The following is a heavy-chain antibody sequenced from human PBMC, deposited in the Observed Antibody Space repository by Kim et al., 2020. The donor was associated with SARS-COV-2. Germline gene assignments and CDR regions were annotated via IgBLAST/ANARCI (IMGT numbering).Heavy chain of an antibody. D-gene: IGHD2-2*01. Sequence: ASVKVSCKASGYTFTSYYMHWVRQAPGQGLEWMGIINPSGGSTSYAQKFQGRVTMTRDTSTSTVYMELSSLRSEDTAVYYCARDQGRDIVVVPASGYYYGMDVWDRVTTVTVSS. CDR1: GYTFTSYY. CDR2: INPSGGST. V-gene: IGHV1-46*01. CDR3: ARDQGRDIVVVPASGYYYGMDV. J-gene: IGHJ6*02.